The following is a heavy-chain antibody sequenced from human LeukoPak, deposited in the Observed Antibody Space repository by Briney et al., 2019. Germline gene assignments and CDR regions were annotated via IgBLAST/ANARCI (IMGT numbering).Heavy chain of an antibody. CDR3: ARTLGYCSSTSCPGYFQH. CDR2: IYPGDSDT. J-gene: IGHJ1*01. CDR1: GYSFTSYW. V-gene: IGHV5-51*01. D-gene: IGHD2-2*01. Sequence: GESLKISCKGSGYSFTSYWIGWVRQMPGKGLEWMGIIYPGDSDTRYSPSFQRQVTISADKTISTAYLQWSSLKASDTAMYYCARTLGYCSSTSCPGYFQHWGQGTLVTVSS.